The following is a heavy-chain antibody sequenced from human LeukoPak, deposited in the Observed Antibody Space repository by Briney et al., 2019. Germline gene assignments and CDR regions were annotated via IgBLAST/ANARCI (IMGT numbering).Heavy chain of an antibody. V-gene: IGHV3-23*01. Sequence: GGSLRLSCAASRSTFSSYAMNWVRQAPGKRLEWVSTITTSGGNTYYADSVKGRFTISRDNSKITLYLQMNSLRAEDTAVYYCARYSSGWYDDYWGQGTLVTVSS. CDR2: ITTSGGNT. CDR3: ARYSSGWYDDY. J-gene: IGHJ4*02. CDR1: RSTFSSYA. D-gene: IGHD6-19*01.